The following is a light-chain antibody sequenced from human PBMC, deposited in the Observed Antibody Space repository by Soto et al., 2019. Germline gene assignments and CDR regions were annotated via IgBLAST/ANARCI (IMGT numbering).Light chain of an antibody. V-gene: IGKV3-11*01. CDR3: QQYGSSGT. CDR1: QSVSSY. J-gene: IGKJ1*01. CDR2: DAS. Sequence: EIVLTQSPATLSLSPGEKATLSFRASQSVSSYLAWYQRKPGQAPRLLIYDASNRATGIPARFSGSGSGTDFTLTISRLEPEDFAVYYCQQYGSSGTFGQGTKVDIK.